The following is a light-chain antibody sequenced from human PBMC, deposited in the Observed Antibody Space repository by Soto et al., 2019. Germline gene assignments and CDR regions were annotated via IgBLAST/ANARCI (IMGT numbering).Light chain of an antibody. J-gene: IGKJ1*01. CDR3: QQYSSDST. CDR1: QNINNW. CDR2: RAS. V-gene: IGKV1-5*03. Sequence: DIQMTQSPSTLSASVGDRVTITCRASQNINNWLAWYQQKPGKAPKLLIYRASSLENGVPSRFSSRGSGTDFIFTITSLQPDDFATYYCQQYSSDSTFGQGTKVEIK.